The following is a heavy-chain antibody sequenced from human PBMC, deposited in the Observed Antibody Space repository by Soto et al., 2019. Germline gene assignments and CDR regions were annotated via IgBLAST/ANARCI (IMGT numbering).Heavy chain of an antibody. J-gene: IGHJ4*02. D-gene: IGHD3-3*01. CDR3: ARDRRVAIYGVVSYIDF. Sequence: GSLRLSCAASGFTFRTYGMHWVRQAPGKGLEWVAVVWSDETHKYYADSVKGRFTISRDNSKNTVFLEMNSLRAEDTAVYYCARDRRVAIYGVVSYIDFWGQGIQVTVSS. V-gene: IGHV3-33*01. CDR1: GFTFRTYG. CDR2: VWSDETHK.